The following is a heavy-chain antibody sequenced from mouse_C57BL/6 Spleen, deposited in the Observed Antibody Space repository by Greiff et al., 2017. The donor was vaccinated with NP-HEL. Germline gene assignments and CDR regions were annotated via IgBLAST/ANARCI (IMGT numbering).Heavy chain of an antibody. V-gene: IGHV14-4*01. Sequence: VQLKESGAELVRPGASVKLSCTASGFNIKDDYMHWVKQRPEQGLEWIGWIDPENGDTEYASKFQGKATITADTSSNTAYLQLSSLTSEDAAVYYCTTRQLRLQWFAYWGQGTLVTVSA. D-gene: IGHD3-2*02. J-gene: IGHJ3*01. CDR3: TTRQLRLQWFAY. CDR1: GFNIKDDY. CDR2: IDPENGDT.